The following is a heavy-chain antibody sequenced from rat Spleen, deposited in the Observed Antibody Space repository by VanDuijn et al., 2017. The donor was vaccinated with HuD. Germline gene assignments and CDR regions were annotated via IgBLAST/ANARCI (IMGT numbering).Heavy chain of an antibody. J-gene: IGHJ3*01. D-gene: IGHD1-2*01. CDR3: ARLGITLGAGHWFAY. V-gene: IGHV5S14*01. Sequence: EVQLAESGGGLVQPGRSLKLSCVASGFAFRNYGMAWVRQTLTKGLEWVAFINIGGGDTYYRDSVKGRFTISRDNAKNTQYLQMDSLRSEDTATYYCARLGITLGAGHWFAYWGQGTLVTVSS. CDR1: GFAFRNYG. CDR2: INIGGGDT.